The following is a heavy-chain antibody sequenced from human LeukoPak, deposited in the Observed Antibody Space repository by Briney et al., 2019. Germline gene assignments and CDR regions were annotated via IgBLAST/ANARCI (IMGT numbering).Heavy chain of an antibody. V-gene: IGHV1-69*05. D-gene: IGHD6-13*01. CDR2: IIPIFGTA. CDR3: AIEESIAAAGRSPFDY. CDR1: GGTFSSYA. J-gene: IGHJ4*02. Sequence: SVKVSCKASGGTFSSYAISWVRQAPGQGLEWMGGIIPIFGTANYAQKFQGRVTITTDESTSTAYMELSSLRSEDTAVYYCAIEESIAAAGRSPFDYWGQGTLVTVSS.